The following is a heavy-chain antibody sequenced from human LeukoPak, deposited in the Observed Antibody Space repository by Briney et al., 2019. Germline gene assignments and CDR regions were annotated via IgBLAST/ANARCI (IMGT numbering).Heavy chain of an antibody. CDR3: ARDPRWLTPDCTSTSCYENYFDP. V-gene: IGHV4-38-2*02. D-gene: IGHD2-2*01. CDR2: IYHSGSA. CDR1: GYSISSGYQ. J-gene: IGHJ5*02. Sequence: PSETLSLTCAVSGYSISSGYQWAWIRQSPGKGLEWIGSIYHSGSAHYNPSLKSRVTVSGETSKNQFSLKMYSVTAPDTAVYYCARDPRWLTPDCTSTSCYENYFDPWGQGTLVTVSS.